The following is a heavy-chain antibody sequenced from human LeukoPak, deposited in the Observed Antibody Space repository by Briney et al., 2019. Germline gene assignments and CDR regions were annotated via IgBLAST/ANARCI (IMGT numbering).Heavy chain of an antibody. CDR2: INHSGST. Sequence: PSETLSLTCAVYGGSFSGYYWSWIRQPPGKGLEWFGEINHSGSTNYNPSLKSRVTISVDTSKNQFSLKLSSVTAADTAVYYCARVVYGDDAFDIWGQGTMVTVSS. J-gene: IGHJ3*02. D-gene: IGHD4-17*01. CDR3: ARVVYGDDAFDI. V-gene: IGHV4-34*01. CDR1: GGSFSGYY.